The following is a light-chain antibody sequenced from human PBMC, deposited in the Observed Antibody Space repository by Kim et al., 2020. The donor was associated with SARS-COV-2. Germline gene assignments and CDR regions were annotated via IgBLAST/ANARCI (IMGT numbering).Light chain of an antibody. J-gene: IGLJ3*02. V-gene: IGLV1-47*01. CDR3: ALWDDSLNGPV. CDR2: RNN. CDR1: NSNIGNNY. Sequence: ELTQPPSASGTPGQRVTISCSGSNSNIGNNYVYWYQHLPGTAPALLIYRNNQRRSGVPDRFSGSKSGTSASLAISGLRSEDEADYYCALWDDSLNGPVFGGGTQLT.